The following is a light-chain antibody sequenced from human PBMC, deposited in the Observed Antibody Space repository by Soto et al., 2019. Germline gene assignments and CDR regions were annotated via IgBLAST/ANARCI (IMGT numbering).Light chain of an antibody. CDR2: EVT. CDR1: SSDVGRYNY. Sequence: QSVQTQPASVSGSPGQSITISCTGTSSDVGRYNYVSWYQQYPGRAPKLIIYEVTNRPSGVSDRFSGSKSGNVASLTISGLQAADEADYYCGSYTSTYVRIFGTGTKVTVL. J-gene: IGLJ1*01. V-gene: IGLV2-14*01. CDR3: GSYTSTYVRI.